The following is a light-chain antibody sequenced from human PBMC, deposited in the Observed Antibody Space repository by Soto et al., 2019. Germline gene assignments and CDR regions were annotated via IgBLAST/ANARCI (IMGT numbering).Light chain of an antibody. Sequence: DIQLTQSPSFLSASVGDRVTITCRASQGISSYLVWYQQKPGKAPQLLIYGASTLQSGVPSRFSGSGSGTAFTLTISSLQPAEFATYYCPHLVSYSTVGQGTRLEIK. CDR2: GAS. CDR1: QGISSY. V-gene: IGKV1-9*01. J-gene: IGKJ5*01. CDR3: PHLVSYST.